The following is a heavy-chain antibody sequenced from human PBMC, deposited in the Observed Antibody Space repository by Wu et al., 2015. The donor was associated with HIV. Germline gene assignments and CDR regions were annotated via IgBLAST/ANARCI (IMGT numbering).Heavy chain of an antibody. Sequence: QVQLVQSGAEVKKPGASVKVSCKASGYTFTSYDINWVRQATGQGLEWMGWMNPNSGNTGYAQKFQGRVTITRNTSISTAYMELSSLRSEDTAVYYCARGYSLPLEYSSHKYYYMDVWGKGTTGHRLL. CDR3: ARGYSLPLEYSSHKYYYMDV. J-gene: IGHJ6*03. CDR2: MNPNSGNT. V-gene: IGHV1-8*03. CDR1: GYTFTSYD. D-gene: IGHD6-6*01.